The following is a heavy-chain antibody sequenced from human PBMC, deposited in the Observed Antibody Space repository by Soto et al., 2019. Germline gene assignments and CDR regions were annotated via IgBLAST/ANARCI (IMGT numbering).Heavy chain of an antibody. Sequence: QVQLQQWGAGLLKPSETLSLTCAVYGGSFSGYSWTWIRQSPGKGLEWIGQITHSGSTTYNPSLKSQVTISLATSKNQFSLELSSVTAADTAVYYCARGLFSENYYSGGWYYFDYWGQGTLVTVSS. CDR1: GGSFSGYS. CDR3: ARGLFSENYYSGGWYYFDY. CDR2: ITHSGST. D-gene: IGHD1-26*01. V-gene: IGHV4-34*01. J-gene: IGHJ4*02.